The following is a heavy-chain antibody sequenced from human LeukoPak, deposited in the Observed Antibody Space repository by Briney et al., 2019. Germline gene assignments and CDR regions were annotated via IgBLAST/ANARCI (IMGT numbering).Heavy chain of an antibody. CDR2: ISSSSGSTI. J-gene: IGHJ4*02. V-gene: IGHV3-11*01. D-gene: IGHD3-10*01. CDR3: ARDSPRYGSGDY. CDR1: GFTFSDYY. Sequence: GGSLRLSCAASGFTFSDYYMSWIRQAPGKGLEWVSYISSSSGSTIYYADCVKGRFTISRDNAKNSLYLQMNSLRAEDTAVYYCARDSPRYGSGDYWGQGTLVTVSS.